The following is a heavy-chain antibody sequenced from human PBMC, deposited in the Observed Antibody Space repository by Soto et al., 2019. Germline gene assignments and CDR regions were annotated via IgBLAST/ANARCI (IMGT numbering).Heavy chain of an antibody. Sequence: GGSLRLSCAASGFTVSSNYMSWVRQAPGKGLEWVSVIYSGGSTYYADSVKGRFTISRHNSKNMLYLQMNSLRAEDTAVYYCARGKSYEKWLVVYYYMDVWGKGTTVTVSS. V-gene: IGHV3-53*04. CDR2: IYSGGST. CDR1: GFTVSSNY. J-gene: IGHJ6*03. CDR3: ARGKSYEKWLVVYYYMDV. D-gene: IGHD6-19*01.